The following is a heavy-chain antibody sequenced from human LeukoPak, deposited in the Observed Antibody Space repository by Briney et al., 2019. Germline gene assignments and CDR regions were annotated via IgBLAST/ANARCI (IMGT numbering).Heavy chain of an antibody. CDR3: ARHDRITMVREVDGMDV. CDR1: GYSFTSYW. J-gene: IGHJ6*04. Sequence: GESLKISCKGSGYSFTSYWIGWGRQRPGKGLEGMGIIYPGDSDARYSPSFQGQVTISADKSISTAYLQWSSLKASDTAMYYCARHDRITMVREVDGMDVWGKGTTVTVSS. V-gene: IGHV5-51*01. D-gene: IGHD3-10*01. CDR2: IYPGDSDA.